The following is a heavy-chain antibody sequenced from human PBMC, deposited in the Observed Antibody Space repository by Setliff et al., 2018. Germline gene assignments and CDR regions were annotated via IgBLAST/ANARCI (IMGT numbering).Heavy chain of an antibody. D-gene: IGHD5-12*01. V-gene: IGHV4-61*02. CDR1: GASISSGSNY. CDR3: ARDQWVRSPPLYFSYSMDV. CDR2: ISTSGNT. J-gene: IGHJ6*02. Sequence: PSETLSLTCTVSGASISSGSNYWSWIRQPAGKGLEWIGRISTSGNTNYNPSLKSRVTVSLDTSKNQFSLKLTSMTAADTAVYYCARDQWVRSPPLYFSYSMDVWGQGTTVTAP.